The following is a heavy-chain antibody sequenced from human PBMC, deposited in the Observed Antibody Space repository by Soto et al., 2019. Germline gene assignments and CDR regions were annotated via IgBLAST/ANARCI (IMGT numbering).Heavy chain of an antibody. D-gene: IGHD6-6*01. Sequence: SVKVSCKASGGTFSSYAISWVRQAPGQGLEWMGGIIPMLDIVHFAQKFEGRVTITADEFTSTTYMELSSLRSEDTAVYYCARETDHEYFEYWGQGTLVTSPQ. CDR3: ARETDHEYFEY. CDR2: IIPMLDIV. J-gene: IGHJ4*02. CDR1: GGTFSSYA. V-gene: IGHV1-69*10.